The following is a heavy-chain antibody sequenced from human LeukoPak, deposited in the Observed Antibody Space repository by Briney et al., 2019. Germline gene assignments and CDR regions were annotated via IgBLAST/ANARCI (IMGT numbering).Heavy chain of an antibody. D-gene: IGHD6-19*01. CDR2: IKQDGSEK. CDR1: GFTFSSYW. CDR3: ARDCSSGWYPNYYFDY. V-gene: IGHV3-7*01. Sequence: PGGSLRLSCAASGFTFSSYWMSRVRQAPGKGLEWVANIKQDGSEKYYVDSVKGRFTISRDNAKNSLYLQMNSLRAEDTAVYYCARDCSSGWYPNYYFDYWGQGTLVTVSS. J-gene: IGHJ4*02.